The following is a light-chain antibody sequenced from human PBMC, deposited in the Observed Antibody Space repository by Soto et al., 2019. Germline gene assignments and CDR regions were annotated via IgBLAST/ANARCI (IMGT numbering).Light chain of an antibody. Sequence: QSALTQPASVSGSPGQSITLSCTGTSSDLGSYNLVSWYQQHPGKAPKLIIYEVTKRPSGVSTRFSGSKSGNTASLTISGLQAVDEADYYCCSFADFTYVFGTGTKVTVL. V-gene: IGLV2-23*02. J-gene: IGLJ1*01. CDR1: SSDLGSYNL. CDR2: EVT. CDR3: CSFADFTYV.